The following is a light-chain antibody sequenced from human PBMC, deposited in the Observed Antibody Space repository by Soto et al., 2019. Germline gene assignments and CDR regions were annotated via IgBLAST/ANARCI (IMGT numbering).Light chain of an antibody. Sequence: QLVLTQPPSVSGAPGQRVTISCTGSSSNIGAAYDVHWYRHLPGTAPKLLIYGDSNRPSGVPDRFSGSKSGTSASLAITGLQAEDEADYYCQSYDSSLSAVLFGGGTKLTVL. CDR3: QSYDSSLSAVL. CDR2: GDS. V-gene: IGLV1-40*01. J-gene: IGLJ2*01. CDR1: SSNIGAAYD.